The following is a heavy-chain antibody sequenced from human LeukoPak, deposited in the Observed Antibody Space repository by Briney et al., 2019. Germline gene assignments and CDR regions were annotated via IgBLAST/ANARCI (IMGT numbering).Heavy chain of an antibody. CDR3: ARDYTGYYSVDY. D-gene: IGHD3-22*01. CDR1: GFTFSSHG. J-gene: IGHJ4*02. Sequence: GRSLRLSCAASGFTFSSHGMHWVRQAPGKGPEWVAVISNDRSDKHCADSVKGRFTLSRDNSKDTLFLQMDSLRAEDTAVYYCARDYTGYYSVDYWGQGTLVTVSS. CDR2: ISNDRSDK. V-gene: IGHV3-30*03.